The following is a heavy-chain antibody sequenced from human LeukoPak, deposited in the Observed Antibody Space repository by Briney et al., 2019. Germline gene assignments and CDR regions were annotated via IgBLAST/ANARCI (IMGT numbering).Heavy chain of an antibody. V-gene: IGHV4-34*01. CDR2: INHSGST. CDR1: GGPFSGYY. Sequence: SETLSLTCAVYGGPFSGYYWSWIRQPPGKGLEWTGEINHSGSTNYNPSLKSRVTISVDTSKNQFSLKLSSVIAADTAVYYCARDESYYDFWSGYYQNWFDPWGQGTLVTVSS. D-gene: IGHD3-3*01. CDR3: ARDESYYDFWSGYYQNWFDP. J-gene: IGHJ5*02.